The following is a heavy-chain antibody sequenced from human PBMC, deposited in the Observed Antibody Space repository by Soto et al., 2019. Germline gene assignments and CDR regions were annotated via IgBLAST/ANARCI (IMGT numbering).Heavy chain of an antibody. CDR3: ARSSVATNLLYYYGMDV. Sequence: EVQLVESGGGLVQPGGSLRLSCAASGFTFSSYWMHWVRQAPGKGLVWVSRMNSDGRTTNYADSVKGRFTISRDNSKNTLYLQMNSLRAEDTAVYYCARSSVATNLLYYYGMDVWGQGTTVTVSS. V-gene: IGHV3-74*01. D-gene: IGHD5-12*01. J-gene: IGHJ6*02. CDR1: GFTFSSYW. CDR2: MNSDGRTT.